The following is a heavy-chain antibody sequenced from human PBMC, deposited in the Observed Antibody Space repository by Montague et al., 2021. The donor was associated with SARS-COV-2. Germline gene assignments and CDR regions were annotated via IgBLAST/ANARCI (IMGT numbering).Heavy chain of an antibody. CDR2: IYGATGRT. J-gene: IGHJ4*02. Sequence: SLRLSCPASGFTFSSSALSWVRQAPGKGLEWVSNIYGATGRTFYADSVKGRFTMSRENSKNTLYLQMNSLRVDDTAVYYCAKVDSVFPWGQGTLVTVSS. CDR1: GFTFSSSA. V-gene: IGHV3-23*03. CDR3: AKVDSVFP. D-gene: IGHD3/OR15-3a*01.